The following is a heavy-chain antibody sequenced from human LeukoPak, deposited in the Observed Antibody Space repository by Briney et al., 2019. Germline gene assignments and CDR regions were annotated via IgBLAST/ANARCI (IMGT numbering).Heavy chain of an antibody. CDR3: ARDRITMIGWFDP. Sequence: GASVKVSCKASRYTFTGYYMHWVRQAPGQGLEWMGWINPNSGVTDYAQNFQGRVTMTRDTSISTAYVELRSLRSDDTAVYYCARDRITMIGWFDPWGQGTLVTVSS. V-gene: IGHV1-2*02. J-gene: IGHJ5*02. D-gene: IGHD3-22*01. CDR2: INPNSGVT. CDR1: RYTFTGYY.